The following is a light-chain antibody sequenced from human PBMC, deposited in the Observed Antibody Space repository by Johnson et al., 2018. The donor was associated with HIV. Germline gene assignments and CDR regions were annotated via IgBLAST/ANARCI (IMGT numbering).Light chain of an antibody. J-gene: IGLJ1*01. Sequence: QSVLTQPPSVSAAPGQKVTISCSGSSSNIGNNYVSWYQQLPGTAPKLLIYENNQRSSGIPDRFSGSKSATSATLGITGLQTGDEADYYCGTWDSSLRVGFFGTGSKFTFL. CDR3: GTWDSSLRVGF. CDR2: ENN. CDR1: SSNIGNNY. V-gene: IGLV1-51*02.